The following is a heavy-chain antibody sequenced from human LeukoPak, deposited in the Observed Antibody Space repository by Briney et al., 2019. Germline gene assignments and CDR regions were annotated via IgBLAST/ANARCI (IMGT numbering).Heavy chain of an antibody. Sequence: PGGSLRLSCAASGFTFSSYEMNWVRQAPGKGVEWVSYIGSRGSIKYYADSVKGRFTISRDNAKNSLYLQMNSLRAEDTAVYYCARDPTLFDYWGQGTLVTVSS. V-gene: IGHV3-48*03. D-gene: IGHD4-11*01. CDR3: ARDPTLFDY. CDR2: IGSRGSIK. J-gene: IGHJ4*02. CDR1: GFTFSSYE.